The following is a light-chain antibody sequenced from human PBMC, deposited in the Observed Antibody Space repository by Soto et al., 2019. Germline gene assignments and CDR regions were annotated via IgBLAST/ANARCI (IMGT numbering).Light chain of an antibody. V-gene: IGLV2-11*01. CDR3: CSQAGSYTYV. CDR1: SSDVGGYNY. J-gene: IGLJ1*01. CDR2: DVT. Sequence: QSALTQPRSVSGSPGQSLTISCTGTSSDVGGYNYVSWYQQYPGKVPKLMIYDVTKRPSGVPDRFSGSKSGNTASLTISGLQAEDEADYYCCSQAGSYTYVFGTGTKLTVL.